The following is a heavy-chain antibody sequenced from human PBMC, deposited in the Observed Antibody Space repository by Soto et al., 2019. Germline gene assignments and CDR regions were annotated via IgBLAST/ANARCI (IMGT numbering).Heavy chain of an antibody. Sequence: QVQLVESGGGVFQPGRSLRLSCEASGLTFIDYAMPWAGQAPGKGLGWGAVVAYDGRSKYYADSVKGRFTISRDNSRTTVYLQMNSLRDEDTAMYYCARDDILVIPGGSYNYGMDVWGHGTTVTVSS. CDR3: ARDDILVIPGGSYNYGMDV. CDR2: VAYDGRSK. V-gene: IGHV3-30*04. D-gene: IGHD2-2*01. J-gene: IGHJ6*02. CDR1: GLTFIDYA.